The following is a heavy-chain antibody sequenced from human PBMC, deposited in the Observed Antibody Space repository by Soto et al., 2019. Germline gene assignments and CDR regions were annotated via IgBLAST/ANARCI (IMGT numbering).Heavy chain of an antibody. J-gene: IGHJ6*02. Sequence: GGSLRLSCAASVFTFSTYGMQWVRQAPGKGLEWVAVISYDGYLKYYVDAVKGRFTVARDNSKNTLFLEMNSLRVEDTAVYFCAKDFKVSGSHYGTLNYYYGMDVWGQGTTVTVSS. CDR3: AKDFKVSGSHYGTLNYYYGMDV. CDR2: ISYDGYLK. CDR1: VFTFSTYG. V-gene: IGHV3-30*18. D-gene: IGHD3-10*01.